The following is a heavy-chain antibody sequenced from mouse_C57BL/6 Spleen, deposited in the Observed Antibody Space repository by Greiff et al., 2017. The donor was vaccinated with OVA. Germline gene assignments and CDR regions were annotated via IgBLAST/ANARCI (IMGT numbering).Heavy chain of an antibody. D-gene: IGHD1-1*01. V-gene: IGHV1-50*01. CDR3: ARGDGSSSAWFAY. CDR2: IDPSDSYT. Sequence: VQLQQPGAELVKPGASVKLSCKASGYTFTSYWMQWVKQRPGQGLEWIGEIDPSDSYTNYNQKFKGKATLTVDTSSSTAYMQLSSLTSEDSAVYDCARGDGSSSAWFAYWGQGTLVTVSA. J-gene: IGHJ3*01. CDR1: GYTFTSYW.